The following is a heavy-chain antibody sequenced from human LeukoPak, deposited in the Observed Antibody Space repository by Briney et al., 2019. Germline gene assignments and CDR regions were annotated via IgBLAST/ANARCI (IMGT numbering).Heavy chain of an antibody. CDR3: ARVKQYDFWSGYYPYYYYYMDV. CDR1: GFTFSSYA. D-gene: IGHD3-3*01. V-gene: IGHV3-23*01. J-gene: IGHJ6*03. Sequence: PGGSLRLSCAASGFTFSSYAMSWVRQAPGKGLEWVSAISGSGGSTYYADSVKGRFTISRDNSKNTLYLQMNSLKTEDTAVYYCARVKQYDFWSGYYPYYYYYMDVWGKGTTVTVSS. CDR2: ISGSGGST.